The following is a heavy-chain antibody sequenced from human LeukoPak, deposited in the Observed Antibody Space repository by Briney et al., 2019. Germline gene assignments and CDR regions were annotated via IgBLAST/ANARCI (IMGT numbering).Heavy chain of an antibody. J-gene: IGHJ4*02. V-gene: IGHV3-48*01. CDR3: ARVSSAGRGADY. CDR2: ISSSSSTI. Sequence: PGGSLRLSCAGSGFTFSSYSMNWVRQAPGKRLEWVSYISSSSSTIYYADSVKGRFTISRDNAKNSLYVQMNSLRAEDTAVYYCARVSSAGRGADYWGQGTLVIVSS. CDR1: GFTFSSYS. D-gene: IGHD6-13*01.